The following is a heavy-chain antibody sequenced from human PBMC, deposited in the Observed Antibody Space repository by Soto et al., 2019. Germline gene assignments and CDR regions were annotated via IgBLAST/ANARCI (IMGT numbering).Heavy chain of an antibody. CDR2: ISYDGSNK. J-gene: IGHJ4*02. Sequence: PGGSLRLSCAASGFTFSSYGMHWVRQAPGKGLEWVAVISYDGSNKYYADSVKGRFTISRDNSKNTLYLQMNSLRAEDTAVYYCAKQMTTVTSPYFDYWGQGTLVTVSS. D-gene: IGHD4-17*01. CDR1: GFTFSSYG. CDR3: AKQMTTVTSPYFDY. V-gene: IGHV3-30*18.